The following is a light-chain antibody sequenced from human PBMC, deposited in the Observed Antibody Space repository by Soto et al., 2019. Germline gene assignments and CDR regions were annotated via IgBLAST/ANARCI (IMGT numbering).Light chain of an antibody. CDR1: QSISNY. J-gene: IGKJ1*01. V-gene: IGKV1-39*01. CDR2: AAS. CDR3: QQSYSTPRT. Sequence: DIQMTQSPSSLSASVGDRVTITCRASQSISNYLNWYQQKPGKAPKLLMFAASSLQSGVPSRFSGGGSGTAFTLTISSLQPEEFATYYCQQSYSTPRTFGQGTQVEIK.